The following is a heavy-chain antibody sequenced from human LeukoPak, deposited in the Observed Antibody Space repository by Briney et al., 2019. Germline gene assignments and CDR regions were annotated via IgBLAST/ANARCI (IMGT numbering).Heavy chain of an antibody. CDR3: ARRKYQLPSAFDI. CDR1: GYRFTSYW. J-gene: IGHJ3*02. V-gene: IGHV5-51*01. CDR2: IYPGDSDT. D-gene: IGHD2-2*01. Sequence: GESLKISCKGSGYRFTSYWIGWVRQMPGKGLEWMGIIYPGDSDTRYSPSFQGQVTFSADESISTAYLRWSRLKASDTAIYYCARRKYQLPSAFDIWGQGTMVTVSS.